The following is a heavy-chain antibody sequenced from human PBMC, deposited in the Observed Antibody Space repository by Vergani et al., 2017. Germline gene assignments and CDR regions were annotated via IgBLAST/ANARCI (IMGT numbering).Heavy chain of an antibody. J-gene: IGHJ4*02. CDR2: IWYDGSNK. D-gene: IGHD2-2*01. Sequence: QVQLVESGGGVVQPGRSLRLSCAASGFTFSSYGMHWVRQAPGKGLEWVAVIWYDGSNKYYADSVKGRFTIPRDNSKNTLYLQMNSLRAEDTAVYYCATGSVGYCSSTSCYRFDYWGQGTLVTVSS. CDR1: GFTFSSYG. V-gene: IGHV3-33*01. CDR3: ATGSVGYCSSTSCYRFDY.